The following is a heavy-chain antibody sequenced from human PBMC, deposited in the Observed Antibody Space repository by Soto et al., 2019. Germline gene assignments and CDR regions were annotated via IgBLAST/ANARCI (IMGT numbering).Heavy chain of an antibody. J-gene: IGHJ4*02. CDR3: AKESYYDSSTPY. CDR1: GFTFSSYG. Sequence: GGSLRLSCAASGFTFSSYGMHWVRQAPGKGLEWVAVISYDGSNKYYADSVKGRFTISRDNSKNTLYLQMNSLRAEDTAVYYCAKESYYDSSTPYWGQGTLVTVSS. CDR2: ISYDGSNK. V-gene: IGHV3-30*18. D-gene: IGHD3-22*01.